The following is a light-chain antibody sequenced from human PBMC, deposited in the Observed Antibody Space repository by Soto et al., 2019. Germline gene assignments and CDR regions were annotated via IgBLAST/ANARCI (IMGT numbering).Light chain of an antibody. Sequence: EIVLTQSPGTLSLSPGERATLSCRASQSVSSSYLAWYQQKPGQAPRLLMYGASSRATGIPDRFRGSGSGTDFTLTISRLEPEDFAVYYCQQYTDWPLTFGQGTKVDIK. V-gene: IGKV3-20*01. CDR1: QSVSSSY. CDR3: QQYTDWPLT. J-gene: IGKJ1*01. CDR2: GAS.